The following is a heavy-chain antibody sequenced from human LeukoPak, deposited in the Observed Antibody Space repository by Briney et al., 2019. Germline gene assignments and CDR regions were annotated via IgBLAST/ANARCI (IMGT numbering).Heavy chain of an antibody. V-gene: IGHV3-48*01. D-gene: IGHD1-26*01. J-gene: IGHJ4*02. CDR1: GFTFSSYS. Sequence: GGSLRLSCAASGFTFSSYSMNWVRQTPGKGLEWVSYISSSSSTIYYADSVKGRFTISRDNAKNSLYLQMNSLRAEDTAVYYCARERTVGAEDYFDYWGQGTLVTVSS. CDR3: ARERTVGAEDYFDY. CDR2: ISSSSSTI.